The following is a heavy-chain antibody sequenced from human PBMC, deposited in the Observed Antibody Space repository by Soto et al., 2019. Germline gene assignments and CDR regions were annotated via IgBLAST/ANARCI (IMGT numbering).Heavy chain of an antibody. J-gene: IGHJ4*02. Sequence: QVQLQQWGAGXXXXSXTXSLTCAVXGGXFXGYYWTWIRQPPGTGLEWIGEINHSGSTNYNPSLKSRVTISVDTSKNQFSLKLTSVTAADTAVYYCXXDKIXGLFDYWGQGTLVTVSS. CDR3: XXDKIXGLFDY. V-gene: IGHV4-34*01. CDR1: GGXFXGYY. CDR2: INHSGST.